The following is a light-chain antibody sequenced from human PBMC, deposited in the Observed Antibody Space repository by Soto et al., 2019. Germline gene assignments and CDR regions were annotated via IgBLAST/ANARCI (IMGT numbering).Light chain of an antibody. CDR1: QSISSDY. CDR2: GAS. V-gene: IGKV3-20*01. CDR3: QNYVTSFLLNS. Sequence: VLTMSPVTLSLYPRERATLSCRASQSISSDYLVWYQQKPGQAPRLLIYGASSRATGIPDRFSGSGSGTDFTLTINSLEPEAFAVYYCQNYVTSFLLNSFGAGAKVDIK. J-gene: IGKJ3*01.